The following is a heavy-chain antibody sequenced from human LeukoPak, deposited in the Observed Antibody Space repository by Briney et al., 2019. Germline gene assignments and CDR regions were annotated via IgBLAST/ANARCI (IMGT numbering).Heavy chain of an antibody. Sequence: SETLSLTCAVYGGSFSGYYWSWIRQPPGKGLEWIGEINHSGSTNYNPSLKSRVTISVDTSKNQFSLKLSSVTAADTAVYYCARGAITMVRGVLGYQRNWFDPWGQGTLVTVSS. D-gene: IGHD3-10*01. V-gene: IGHV4-34*01. CDR2: INHSGST. CDR1: GGSFSGYY. CDR3: ARGAITMVRGVLGYQRNWFDP. J-gene: IGHJ5*02.